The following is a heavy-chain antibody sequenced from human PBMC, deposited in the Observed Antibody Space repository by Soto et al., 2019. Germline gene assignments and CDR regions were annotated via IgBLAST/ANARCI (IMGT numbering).Heavy chain of an antibody. V-gene: IGHV4-61*03. CDR2: ISHSGNT. CDR3: AREENPLARYGGDLDY. CDR1: GGSASSGNYH. J-gene: IGHJ4*02. D-gene: IGHD3-16*01. Sequence: SETLSLTCTVSGGSASSGNYHWSWIRQPPGKGLEWVGHISHSGNTHYNPSLKSRVTISVDTSKNHFTLTLISTTAADTAMYYCAREENPLARYGGDLDYWGQGTLVTVSS.